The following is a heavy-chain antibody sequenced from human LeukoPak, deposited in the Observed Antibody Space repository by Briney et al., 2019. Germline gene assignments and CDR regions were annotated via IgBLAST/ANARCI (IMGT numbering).Heavy chain of an antibody. CDR3: ANAYYDSSGYYLDY. CDR2: TYYRSKWYY. CDR1: GDSVSSNSAA. J-gene: IGHJ4*02. V-gene: IGHV6-1*01. Sequence: SQTLSLTCGISGDSVSSNSAAWNWIRQSPSRGLEWLGRTYYRSKWYYDYAVSVKSRITINPDTSKNQFSLKLSSVTAADTAVYYCANAYYDSSGYYLDYWGQGTLVTVSS. D-gene: IGHD3-22*01.